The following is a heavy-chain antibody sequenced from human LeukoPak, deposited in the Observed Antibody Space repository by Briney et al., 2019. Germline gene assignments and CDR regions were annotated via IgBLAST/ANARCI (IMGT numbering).Heavy chain of an antibody. CDR2: ISSSSHI. CDR1: GFTFNTYS. V-gene: IGHV3-21*01. D-gene: IGHD3-10*01. CDR3: ARDASGSYPLYFDY. Sequence: SGGSLRLSCAASGFTFNTYSMNWVRQAPGKGLEWVSSISSSSHIYYADSVKGRFTISRDNAKNSLYLQMNSLRAEDTAVYYCARDASGSYPLYFDYWGQGTLVTVSS. J-gene: IGHJ4*02.